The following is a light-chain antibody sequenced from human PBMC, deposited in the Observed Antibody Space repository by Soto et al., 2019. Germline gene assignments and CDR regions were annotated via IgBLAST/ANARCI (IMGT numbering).Light chain of an antibody. Sequence: DIQLTQSPSFLSASVGYRVTITCRASQGISSYLAWYQQKPGKAPELLIYAASTLQSGVPSRFSGSGSGTDFTLTISSLQPEDSATYYCQQLNTYPPWTFGQGTKVEIK. CDR2: AAS. J-gene: IGKJ1*01. V-gene: IGKV1-9*01. CDR3: QQLNTYPPWT. CDR1: QGISSY.